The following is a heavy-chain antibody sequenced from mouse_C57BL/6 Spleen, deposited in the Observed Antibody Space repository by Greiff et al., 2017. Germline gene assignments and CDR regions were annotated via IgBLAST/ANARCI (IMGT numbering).Heavy chain of an antibody. CDR3: ARNGDYDWFAY. D-gene: IGHD2-4*01. Sequence: VQLKESGGDLVKPGGSLKLSCAASGFTFSSYGMSWVRQTPDKRLEWVATISSGGSYTYYPDSVKGRFTISRDNAKNTLYLQMSSLKSEDTAMYCCARNGDYDWFAYWGQGTLVTVSA. CDR1: GFTFSSYG. V-gene: IGHV5-6*01. CDR2: ISSGGSYT. J-gene: IGHJ3*01.